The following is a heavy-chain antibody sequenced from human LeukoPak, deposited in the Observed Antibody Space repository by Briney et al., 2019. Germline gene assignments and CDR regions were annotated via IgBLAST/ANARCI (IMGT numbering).Heavy chain of an antibody. V-gene: IGHV1-2*02. CDR2: INPNSGGT. J-gene: IGHJ4*02. CDR3: ARDHYTGYSYGFDY. CDR1: GYTFTGYY. Sequence: ASVKVSCKASGYTFTGYYMHWVRQAPGQGLEWMGWINPNSGGTNYAQKFQGRVTMTRDTSISTAYMELSRLRSDDTAVYYCARDHYTGYSYGFDYRGQGTLVTVSS. D-gene: IGHD5-18*01.